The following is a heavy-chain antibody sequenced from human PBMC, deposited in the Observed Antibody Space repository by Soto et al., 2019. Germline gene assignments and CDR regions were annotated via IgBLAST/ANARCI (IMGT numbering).Heavy chain of an antibody. CDR2: INAGNGNT. CDR3: ARSSGYYLIDDY. V-gene: IGHV1-3*05. Sequence: QVQLVQSGAEEKKPGASVKVSCKASGYTFTSYAMHCVRQAPGQRLAWMGWINAGNGNTKYSQKFQGRVTITRDTSASTAYMELSSLRSEDTAVYYWARSSGYYLIDDYWGQGTLVTVSS. CDR1: GYTFTSYA. D-gene: IGHD3-22*01. J-gene: IGHJ4*02.